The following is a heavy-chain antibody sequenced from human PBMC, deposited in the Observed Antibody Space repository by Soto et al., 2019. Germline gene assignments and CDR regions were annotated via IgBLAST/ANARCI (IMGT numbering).Heavy chain of an antibody. V-gene: IGHV5-51*01. CDR2: IYPTDSDT. D-gene: IGHD5-12*01. CDR1: GYIFTTYW. CDR3: ARSGYSSHGMDV. Sequence: RKISCQGSGYIFTTYWIGWVRQMPGKGLEWMGIIYPTDSDTRYSPSFQGQVTISADKSITTAYLQWSSLRASDTAVYYCARSGYSSHGMDVWGQGTTVTVSS. J-gene: IGHJ6*02.